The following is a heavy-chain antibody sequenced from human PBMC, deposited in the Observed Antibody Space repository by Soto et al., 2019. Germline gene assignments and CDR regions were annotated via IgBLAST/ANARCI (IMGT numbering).Heavy chain of an antibody. CDR3: ARDPPITSDYAMDV. V-gene: IGHV3-53*01. CDR1: GFAVSSSY. D-gene: IGHD1-20*01. Sequence: GSLRLSCAASGFAVSSSYMMWVRQAPGKGLECISVTYTGGSTHYADSVKGRFTISRDDSTNTVHLQMNSLRVEDTAVYYCARDPPITSDYAMDVWGQGTTVTVSS. J-gene: IGHJ6*02. CDR2: TYTGGST.